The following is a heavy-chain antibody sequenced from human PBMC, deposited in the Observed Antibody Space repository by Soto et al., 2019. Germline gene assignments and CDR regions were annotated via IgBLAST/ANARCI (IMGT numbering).Heavy chain of an antibody. Sequence: EVQLVESGGGLVKPGGSLRLSCAASGFTFSSYSMNWVRQAPGKGLEWVSSISSSSSYIYYVDSVKGRFTISRDNATNSLYLQMNSLRAEDTAVYDCARTGSTKEYYYYYYMDVWGKGTPVTVSS. D-gene: IGHD2-8*01. V-gene: IGHV3-21*01. CDR1: GFTFSSYS. CDR2: ISSSSSYI. CDR3: ARTGSTKEYYYYYYMDV. J-gene: IGHJ6*03.